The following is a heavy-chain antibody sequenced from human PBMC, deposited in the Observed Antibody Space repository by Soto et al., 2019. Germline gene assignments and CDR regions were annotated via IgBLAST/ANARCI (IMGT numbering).Heavy chain of an antibody. CDR1: GFTFRSYG. D-gene: IGHD1-7*01. CDR3: ARGAITGTSGIDI. J-gene: IGHJ3*02. Sequence: QVQLVESGGGVVQPGRSLRLSCAASGFTFRSYGMHWVRQAPGKGLEWVAIIWYDGSNKYYADSVRGRFTISRDNSKDTLYLQMNSPRAEDTAVYYCARGAITGTSGIDIWGQGTMVTVSS. V-gene: IGHV3-33*01. CDR2: IWYDGSNK.